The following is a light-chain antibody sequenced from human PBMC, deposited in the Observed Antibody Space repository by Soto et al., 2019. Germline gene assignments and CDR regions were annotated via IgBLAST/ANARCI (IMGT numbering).Light chain of an antibody. V-gene: IGLV1-40*01. J-gene: IGLJ2*01. CDR2: ANS. CDR3: QSYDSSLSGVV. CDR1: SSNIGARYD. Sequence: QSVLTQPPSVSGAPGHRVAISCTGSSSNIGARYDVHWYQHLPGTAPKLLIYANSNRPSGVPDRFSGSKSGTSASLAITGLQAEDEGDYYCQSYDSSLSGVVFGGGTQLTVL.